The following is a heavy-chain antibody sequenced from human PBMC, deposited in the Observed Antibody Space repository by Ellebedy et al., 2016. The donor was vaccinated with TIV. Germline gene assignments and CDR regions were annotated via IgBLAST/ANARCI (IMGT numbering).Heavy chain of an antibody. Sequence: GESLKISCAASGFPFSSYWMNSVLQAPGKGLEWGSILYSGVRGGSTYYADSVKGRFTIPRDNAKNTLYLQMNSLRAEDTAVYYCAREHQLQRWLQLAIYYYYYGMDVWGQGTTVTVSS. CDR1: GFPFSSYW. CDR3: AREHQLQRWLQLAIYYYYYGMDV. V-gene: IGHV3-74*01. CDR2: LYSGVRGGST. J-gene: IGHJ6*02. D-gene: IGHD5-24*01.